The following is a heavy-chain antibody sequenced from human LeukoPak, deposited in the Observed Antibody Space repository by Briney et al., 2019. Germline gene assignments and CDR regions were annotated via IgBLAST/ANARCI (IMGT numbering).Heavy chain of an antibody. CDR3: ARDVKEFDY. D-gene: IGHD2/OR15-2a*01. CDR1: GGSFSGYY. Sequence: SETLSLTCAVYGGSFSGYYWSWIRQPPWKGLEWIGEINHSGSTYYNPSLKSRVTISVDTSKNQFSLKLSSVTAADTAVYYCARDVKEFDYWGQGTLVTVSS. J-gene: IGHJ4*02. CDR2: INHSGST. V-gene: IGHV4-34*01.